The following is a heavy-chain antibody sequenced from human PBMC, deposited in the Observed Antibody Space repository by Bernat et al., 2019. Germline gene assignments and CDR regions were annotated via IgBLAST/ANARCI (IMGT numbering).Heavy chain of an antibody. CDR3: AKDQGGCSSTNCYTGVPYYFDY. CDR1: GFTFSSYA. Sequence: EVQLLESGGGLVQPGGSLRLSCAAPGFTFSSYAMTWVRQAPGKGLEWVSGISGSGGNTYYADSVKGRFTISRDNSKNTLYLQMNSLRAEDTAVYYCAKDQGGCSSTNCYTGVPYYFDYWGQGSLVTVSS. CDR2: ISGSGGNT. J-gene: IGHJ4*02. V-gene: IGHV3-23*01. D-gene: IGHD2-2*02.